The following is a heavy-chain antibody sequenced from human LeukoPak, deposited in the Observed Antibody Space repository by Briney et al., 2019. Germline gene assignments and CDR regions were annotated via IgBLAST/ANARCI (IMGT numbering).Heavy chain of an antibody. CDR3: ARSDGYNYFLLDY. J-gene: IGHJ4*02. CDR2: IIPILGIA. CDR1: GGTFSSYA. Sequence: SVKVSRKASGGTFSSYAIRWVRQAAGQGVEWMGRIIPILGIANYAQKFQRRVTITPDKSTSTAYMELSSLRSEDTAVYYCARSDGYNYFLLDYWGQGTLVTVSS. D-gene: IGHD5-24*01. V-gene: IGHV1-69*04.